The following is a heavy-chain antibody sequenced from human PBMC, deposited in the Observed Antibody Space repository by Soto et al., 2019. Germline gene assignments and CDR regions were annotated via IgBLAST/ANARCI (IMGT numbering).Heavy chain of an antibody. J-gene: IGHJ4*02. Sequence: HEHLVQSGAEVKRPGASLKVSCKASGYSFTGYYIHWVRQAPGQGLEWMGWINPDSGATNYAQNCQGRVTLNSETSISTASMDLTSLTSDDTAVYYCARGDYGTGGYPFPYFDYWGQGTLVIVSS. V-gene: IGHV1-2*02. CDR3: ARGDYGTGGYPFPYFDY. CDR2: INPDSGAT. D-gene: IGHD2-8*02. CDR1: GYSFTGYY.